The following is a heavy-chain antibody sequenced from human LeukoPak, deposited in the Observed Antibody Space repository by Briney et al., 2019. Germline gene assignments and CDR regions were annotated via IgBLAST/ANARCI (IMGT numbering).Heavy chain of an antibody. Sequence: GGSLRLSCAASGFTSSSYGMHWVRQAPGKGLEWVAVISYDGSNKYYADSVKGRFTISRDNSKNTLYLQMNSLRAEDTAVYYCAKSAIVVVVAATPIDYWGQGTLVTVSS. CDR3: AKSAIVVVVAATPIDY. J-gene: IGHJ4*02. D-gene: IGHD2-15*01. CDR2: ISYDGSNK. V-gene: IGHV3-30*18. CDR1: GFTSSSYG.